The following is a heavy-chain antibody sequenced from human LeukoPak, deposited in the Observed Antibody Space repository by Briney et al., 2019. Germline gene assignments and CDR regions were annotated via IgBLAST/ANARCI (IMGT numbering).Heavy chain of an antibody. Sequence: ASVKVSCKASGYSFTDYYMHWVRQAPGQGLEWMGWINPNGGGTNYAQKFQGRVTMTRDTSISTAHMELSSLKSDDTAVYYCSKDRQGRSEYSTNWYYFDYWGQGTLVTVSS. J-gene: IGHJ4*02. CDR1: GYSFTDYY. V-gene: IGHV1-2*02. CDR2: INPNGGGT. CDR3: SKDRQGRSEYSTNWYYFDY. D-gene: IGHD6-13*01.